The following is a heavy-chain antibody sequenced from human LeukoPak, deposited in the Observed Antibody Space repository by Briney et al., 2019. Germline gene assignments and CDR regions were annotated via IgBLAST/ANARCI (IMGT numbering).Heavy chain of an antibody. CDR1: GYTFTSYD. CDR3: ARDFTGYYPNWFDP. Sequence: EASVKVSCKASGYTFTSYDINWVRQAPGQGLEWMGWINPNSGGTNYAQKFQGRVTMTRDTSISTAYMELSRLRSDDTAVYYCARDFTGYYPNWFDPWGQGTLVTVSS. CDR2: INPNSGGT. J-gene: IGHJ5*02. V-gene: IGHV1-2*02. D-gene: IGHD3-9*01.